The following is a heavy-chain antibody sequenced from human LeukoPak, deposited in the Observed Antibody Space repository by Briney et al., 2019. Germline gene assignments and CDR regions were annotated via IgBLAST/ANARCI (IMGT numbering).Heavy chain of an antibody. CDR2: IYYSGST. D-gene: IGHD3-16*02. J-gene: IGHJ4*02. CDR1: GGSISSYY. V-gene: IGHV4-59*01. CDR3: ATSSFGGVIGPSDY. Sequence: SETLSLTCTVSGGSISSYYWSWIRQPPGKGLEWIGYIYYSGSTNYNPSLKSRVTISVDTSKNQFSLKLSSVTAADTAVYYCATSSFGGVIGPSDYWGQGTLVTVSS.